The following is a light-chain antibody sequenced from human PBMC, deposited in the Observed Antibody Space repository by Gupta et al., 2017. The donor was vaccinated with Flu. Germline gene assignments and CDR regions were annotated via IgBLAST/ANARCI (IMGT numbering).Light chain of an antibody. V-gene: IGLV3-21*02. CDR2: DDS. J-gene: IGLJ3*02. CDR3: QVWDDSSLHGV. CDR1: NIGSKS. Sequence: SYVLTQPPSVSAAPGQTARITCGGNNIGSKSVHWYQQRPGQAPVLVISDDSDRPSGIPERFSGSNSGNTATLTVSRVEAGDEADFYCQVWDDSSLHGVFGGGTRLTVL.